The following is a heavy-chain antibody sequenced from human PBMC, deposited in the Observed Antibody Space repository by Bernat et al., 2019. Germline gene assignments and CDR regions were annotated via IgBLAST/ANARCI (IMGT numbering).Heavy chain of an antibody. Sequence: QVQLVESGGGVVQPGRYLRHSCAASGFTFSSYGMHWVRQAPGKGLEWVAVIWYNGSNKYYADSVKGRFTISRDNTKNTLYLQMNSLRAKVTAVYYCARDGETYGSGSRPYYYYYGMDVWGQGTTVTVSS. CDR3: ARDGETYGSGSRPYYYYYGMDV. J-gene: IGHJ6*02. V-gene: IGHV3-33*01. D-gene: IGHD3-10*01. CDR2: IWYNGSNK. CDR1: GFTFSSYG.